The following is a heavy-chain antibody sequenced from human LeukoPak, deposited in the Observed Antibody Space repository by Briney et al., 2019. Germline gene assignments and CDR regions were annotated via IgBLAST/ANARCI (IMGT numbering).Heavy chain of an antibody. CDR1: GFTFSNYG. Sequence: GGSLRLSCAASGFTFSNYGLPWVRQAPGKGLEWVAIIWYDGSKKYFADSVKGRATISRDNSGNTLYLQLDSLRAEDTAVYYCARGDCSTTSCYLFDFWGQGTLVTVSS. V-gene: IGHV3-33*01. J-gene: IGHJ4*02. CDR2: IWYDGSKK. CDR3: ARGDCSTTSCYLFDF. D-gene: IGHD2-2*01.